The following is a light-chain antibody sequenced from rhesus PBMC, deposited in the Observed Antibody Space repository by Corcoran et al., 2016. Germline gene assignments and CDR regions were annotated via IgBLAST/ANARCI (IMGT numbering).Light chain of an antibody. CDR3: SAWDSSLSADV. J-gene: IGLJ6*01. V-gene: IGLV10-114*01. CDR2: RND. CDR1: SNNVGNQG. Sequence: QAGLTQPPSVSKGLRQTATLTFTGNSNNVGNQGAAWLQQHQGHPPKLLSYRNDNRPSGISERFSASRSGNTASLTITGLQPEDEADYYCSAWDSSLSADVFGSGTKLTVL.